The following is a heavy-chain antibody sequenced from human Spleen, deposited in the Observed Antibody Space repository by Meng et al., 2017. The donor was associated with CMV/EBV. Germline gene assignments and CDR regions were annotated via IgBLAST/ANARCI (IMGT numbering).Heavy chain of an antibody. CDR2: INSDGSDT. Sequence: LSCAASGFTFNSYRMHWVRQAPGKGLVWVSRINSDGSDTTYADSVKGRFTISRDNARNTLYLQMNSLRAEDTAVYYCASFSELYYFDYWGQGTLVTVSS. CDR1: GFTFNSYR. V-gene: IGHV3-74*01. D-gene: IGHD1-1*01. J-gene: IGHJ4*02. CDR3: ASFSELYYFDY.